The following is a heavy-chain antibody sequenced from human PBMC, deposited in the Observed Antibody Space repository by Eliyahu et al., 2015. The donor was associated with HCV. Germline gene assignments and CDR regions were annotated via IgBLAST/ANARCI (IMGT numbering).Heavy chain of an antibody. Sequence: EVQLVESGGGLVQPGGSLKLSCAASGFXFXGPAMPWVRQASGKGLEWFGRIRNKANNYATAYAASVKGRFTISRDDSKNTAYLQMNSLKIEDTAVYYCTGDVEMATWVSYYYAMDVWGQGTTVTVSS. CDR1: GFXFXGPA. CDR2: IRNKANNYAT. J-gene: IGHJ6*02. D-gene: IGHD5-24*01. CDR3: TGDVEMATWVSYYYAMDV. V-gene: IGHV3-73*02.